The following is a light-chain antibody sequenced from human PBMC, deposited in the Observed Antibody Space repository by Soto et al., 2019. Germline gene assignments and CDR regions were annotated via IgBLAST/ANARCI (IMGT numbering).Light chain of an antibody. CDR2: EAT. CDR1: RAISTW. V-gene: IGKV1-5*01. J-gene: IGKJ4*02. CDR3: QEYSRE. Sequence: DIQMTQSPSTLSASVGDIVTITCRASRAISTWLAWYQQKPGKAPKVLIYEATNLESGVPSRFSGSGSGTDFILTSSSLQPDDCATYYCQEYSREFGGGTRVEIK.